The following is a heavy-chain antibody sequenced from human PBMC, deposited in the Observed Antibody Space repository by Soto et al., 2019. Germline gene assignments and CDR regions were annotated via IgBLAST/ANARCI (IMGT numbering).Heavy chain of an antibody. CDR3: ATPNRSPYYYYGMDV. CDR2: ISSSGGST. J-gene: IGHJ6*02. V-gene: IGHV3-11*01. D-gene: IGHD7-27*01. Sequence: GGSLRLSCAASGFTFSDYYMSWIRQAPGKGLEWVSYISSSGGSTYYADSVKGRFTISRDNSKNTLYLQMNSLRAEDTAVYYCATPNRSPYYYYGMDVWGQGTTVTVSS. CDR1: GFTFSDYY.